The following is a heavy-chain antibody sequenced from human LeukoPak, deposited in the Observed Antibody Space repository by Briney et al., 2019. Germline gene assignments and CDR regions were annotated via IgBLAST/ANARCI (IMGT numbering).Heavy chain of an antibody. J-gene: IGHJ4*02. CDR3: ATPAMGVRGVMFDY. CDR1: GFTFSSYG. D-gene: IGHD3-10*01. V-gene: IGHV3-23*01. CDR2: ISGSGGST. Sequence: PGGTLRLSCAASGFTFSSYGMSWVRQAPGKGLEWVSAISGSGGSTYYADSVKGRFTISRDNSKNTLYLQMNSLRAEDTAVYYCATPAMGVRGVMFDYWGQGTLVTVSS.